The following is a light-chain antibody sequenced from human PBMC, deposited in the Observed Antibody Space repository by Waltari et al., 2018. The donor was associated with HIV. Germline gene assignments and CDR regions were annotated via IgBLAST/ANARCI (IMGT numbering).Light chain of an antibody. Sequence: QSVLTQPPSTSGTPGQRVTISCSGTDSNIGTNSVNWYQHPPGTAPKVLIYRNAHRPSGVPDRLSASKSGTSASLAISGLRSEDEADYYCAAWDDSLPGYVFGSGTKVTVL. CDR1: DSNIGTNS. CDR2: RNA. V-gene: IGLV1-44*01. CDR3: AAWDDSLPGYV. J-gene: IGLJ1*01.